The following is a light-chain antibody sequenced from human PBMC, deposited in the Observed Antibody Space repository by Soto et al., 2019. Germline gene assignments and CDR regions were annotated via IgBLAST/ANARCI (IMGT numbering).Light chain of an antibody. CDR3: QSYDSSLSGSV. CDR1: SSNIGAGYD. CDR2: GNS. V-gene: IGLV1-40*01. J-gene: IGLJ2*01. Sequence: QSVLTQPPSVSGAPGQRVTISCTGSSSNIGAGYDVHWYQQLPGTAPKLLIYGNSNRPSGVPDRVSGSKSGTSASLASTGLQAEDEADYSCQSYDSSLSGSVFGGGTKLTVL.